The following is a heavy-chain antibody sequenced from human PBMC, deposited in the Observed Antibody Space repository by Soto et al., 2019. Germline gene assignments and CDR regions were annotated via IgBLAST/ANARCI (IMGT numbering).Heavy chain of an antibody. CDR2: IKQDGSEN. V-gene: IGHV3-7*01. J-gene: IGHJ4*02. CDR1: GFTFSFYW. D-gene: IGHD3-16*01. Sequence: PGGSLRLSCATSGFTFSFYWMTWVRQAPGKGLEWVANIKQDGSENYYVDSVKGRFTISRDNAKNSLYLQMNSLRVEDTSLYYCARVRLGSGYYLDHYFDYWGQGTLVTVSS. CDR3: ARVRLGSGYYLDHYFDY.